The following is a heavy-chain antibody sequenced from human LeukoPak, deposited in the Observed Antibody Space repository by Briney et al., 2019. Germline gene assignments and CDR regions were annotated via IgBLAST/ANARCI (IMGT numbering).Heavy chain of an antibody. V-gene: IGHV3-11*01. CDR3: ARKTIPVTDYYYYMDV. D-gene: IGHD4-11*01. CDR1: GFTFSDYY. CDR2: ISSSGSTI. J-gene: IGHJ6*03. Sequence: KSGGSLRLSCAASGFTFSDYYMSWIRQAPGKGLEWVSYISSSGSTIYYADSVKGRFTISRDNAKNSLYLQMNSLRAEDTALYYCARKTIPVTDYYYYMDVWGKGTTVTVSS.